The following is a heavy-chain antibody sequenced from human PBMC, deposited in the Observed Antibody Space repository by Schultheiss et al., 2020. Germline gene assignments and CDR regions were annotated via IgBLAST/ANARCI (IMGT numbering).Heavy chain of an antibody. CDR1: GGSFSGYY. V-gene: IGHV4-34*01. CDR2: INHSGST. D-gene: IGHD3-10*01. Sequence: SATLSLTCAVYGGSFSGYYWSWIRQPPGKGLEWIGEINHSGSTNYNPSLKSRVTISVDTSKNQFSLKLSSVTAADTAVYYCARDWYGSGSYAHWGQGTLVTVSS. J-gene: IGHJ4*02. CDR3: ARDWYGSGSYAH.